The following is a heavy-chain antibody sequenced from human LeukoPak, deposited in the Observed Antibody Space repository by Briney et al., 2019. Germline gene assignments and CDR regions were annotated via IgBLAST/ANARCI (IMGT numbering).Heavy chain of an antibody. CDR3: ARVVHSRGYYHTGPFDY. D-gene: IGHD3-22*01. Sequence: PSETLSLTCTVSGASITIFYWIWIRQPPGKGLEWIGSVYSSGNTNYDPSLKSRVTISVDTSKNQFSLKVNSVTAADTAMYYCARVVHSRGYYHTGPFDYWGQGALVTVSS. CDR2: VYSSGNT. V-gene: IGHV4-4*09. CDR1: GASITIFY. J-gene: IGHJ4*02.